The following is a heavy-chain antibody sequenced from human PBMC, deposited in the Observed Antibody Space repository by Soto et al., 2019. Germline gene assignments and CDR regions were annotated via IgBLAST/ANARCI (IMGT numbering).Heavy chain of an antibody. CDR1: GDTFTSYD. D-gene: IGHD2-2*01. V-gene: IGHV1-8*01. CDR3: ARTYCISTSCYAEFDY. Sequence: ASVKVSCKSSGDTFTSYDINCVRQATGQGLEWMGWMNPNSGNTGYAQKFQGRVTMTRNTSISTAYMELSSLRSEDTAVYYCARTYCISTSCYAEFDYWGQGTLVTVSS. CDR2: MNPNSGNT. J-gene: IGHJ4*02.